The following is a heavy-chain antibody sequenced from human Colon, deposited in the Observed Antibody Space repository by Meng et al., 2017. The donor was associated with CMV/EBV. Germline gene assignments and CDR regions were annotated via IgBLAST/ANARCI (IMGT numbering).Heavy chain of an antibody. CDR2: INPNSGGT. D-gene: IGHD3-3*01. V-gene: IGHV1-2*02. CDR1: NYTFTNYG. Sequence: ASVKVSCKASNYTFTNYGIAWVRQAPGQGLEWMGWINPNSGGTNYAQKFQGRVTMTRDTSISTAYMELSRLRSDDTAVYYCARELVTIFGVAYPTGWFDPWGQGTLVTVSS. CDR3: ARELVTIFGVAYPTGWFDP. J-gene: IGHJ5*02.